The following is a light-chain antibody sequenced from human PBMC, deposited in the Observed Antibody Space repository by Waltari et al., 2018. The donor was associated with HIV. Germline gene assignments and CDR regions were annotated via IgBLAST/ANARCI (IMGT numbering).Light chain of an antibody. CDR3: NSYTKNNTWV. CDR1: TSDVGGYNL. V-gene: IGLV2-14*01. Sequence: QSALTQPASVSGSPGQSITISCTATTSDVGGYNLFSWYHQYPSKSPTLMIYEVSNRPSGVSNRFSGSKSVSTASLTISGLQAEDEADYYCNSYTKNNTWVFGGGTKLTVL. J-gene: IGLJ3*02. CDR2: EVS.